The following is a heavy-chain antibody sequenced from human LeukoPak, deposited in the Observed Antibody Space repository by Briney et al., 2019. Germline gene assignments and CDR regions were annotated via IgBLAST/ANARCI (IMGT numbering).Heavy chain of an antibody. J-gene: IGHJ4*02. CDR3: ARDAPTPGIAVAGTFFDY. V-gene: IGHV3-20*04. CDR2: INWNGGST. CDR1: GFTFDDYG. Sequence: PGGSLRLSCAASGFTFDDYGMSWVRQAPGKGLEWVSGINWNGGSTGYADSVKGRFTISRDNAKNSLYLQMNSLRAEDTALYYCARDAPTPGIAVAGTFFDYWGQGTLVTVSS. D-gene: IGHD6-19*01.